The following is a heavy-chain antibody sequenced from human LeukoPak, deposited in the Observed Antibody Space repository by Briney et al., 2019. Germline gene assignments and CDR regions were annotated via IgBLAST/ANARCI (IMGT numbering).Heavy chain of an antibody. CDR1: GDSISSSSSY. J-gene: IGHJ5*02. D-gene: IGHD3-10*01. Sequence: SETLSLTCTVSGDSISSSSSYWGWIRQPPGEGLEWIGSIYYSGSTYYNPSLKSRVTISVDTSKNQFSLKLSSVTAADTAVYYCARQRHSGGSADWFDPWGQGTLVTVSS. V-gene: IGHV4-39*01. CDR3: ARQRHSGGSADWFDP. CDR2: IYYSGST.